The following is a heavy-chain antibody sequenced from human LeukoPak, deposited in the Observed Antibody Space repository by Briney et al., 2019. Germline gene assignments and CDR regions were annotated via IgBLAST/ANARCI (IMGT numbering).Heavy chain of an antibody. CDR3: AKAGDDDH. V-gene: IGHV4-30-4*08. CDR1: GDSITTGDSY. J-gene: IGHJ5*02. CDR2: IDHNGNT. Sequence: SETLSLTCTVSGDSITTGDSYWSWVRQPPGKRLEWIGYIDHNGNTYFNPSLKSRVTISADTSKNQFSLRLSFVTAADTAVYYCAKAGDDDHWGQGTLVTVSS.